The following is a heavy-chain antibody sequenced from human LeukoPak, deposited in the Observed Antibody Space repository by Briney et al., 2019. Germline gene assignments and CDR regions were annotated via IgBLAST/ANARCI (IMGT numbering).Heavy chain of an antibody. Sequence: GGSLRLSCAASGFTFNNAWMSWVRQAPGKGLEWVGRIKSKTDGGTTDYAAPVKGRFTISRDDSKSTLYLQMNSLKTEDTAVYYCTTDLVVVVAATFYYWGQGTLVTVSS. CDR2: IKSKTDGGTT. V-gene: IGHV3-15*01. CDR3: TTDLVVVVAATFYY. J-gene: IGHJ4*02. D-gene: IGHD2-15*01. CDR1: GFTFNNAW.